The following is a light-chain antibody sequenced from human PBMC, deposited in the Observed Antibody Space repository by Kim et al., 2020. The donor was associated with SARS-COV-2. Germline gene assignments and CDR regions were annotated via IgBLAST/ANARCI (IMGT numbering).Light chain of an antibody. V-gene: IGKV3-20*01. CDR1: QTIDMNF. Sequence: SPGERVTRSCRASQTIDMNFLAWYQQKPGQAPRLLIYGTITRATGIPDRFRGRGSGTDFTLTISRLEPEDFAIYYCQLYETSSWTFGQGTKVEIK. J-gene: IGKJ1*01. CDR3: QLYETSSWT. CDR2: GTI.